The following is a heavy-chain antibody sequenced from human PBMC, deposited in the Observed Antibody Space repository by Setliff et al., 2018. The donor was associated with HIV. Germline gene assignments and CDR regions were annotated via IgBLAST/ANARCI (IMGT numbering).Heavy chain of an antibody. CDR3: ARALAGGSGWNYFDL. J-gene: IGHJ4*02. CDR1: GASFIRSRYY. D-gene: IGHD6-19*01. V-gene: IGHV4-61*09. Sequence: SETLSLTCTVSGASFIRSRYYWSWIRQPAGKGLEWIEHVYTTGSASYNPSLESRVTILEALSKNQFSLNLDSVTAADTAVYFCARALAGGSGWNYFDLWGPGTLVT. CDR2: VYTTGSA.